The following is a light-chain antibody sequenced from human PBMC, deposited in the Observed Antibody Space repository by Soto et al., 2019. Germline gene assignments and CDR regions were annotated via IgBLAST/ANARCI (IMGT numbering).Light chain of an antibody. V-gene: IGKV1-5*02. CDR3: QQYDSYSTRT. CDR2: DAS. CDR1: QNINTW. Sequence: DIQMTQSPSTLSASVGDTVNIICRASQNINTWVAWYQQRPGRAPKALIYDASSLESGVPSRFSGSGSGTYFTLTITSLQPEDFATYFCQQYDSYSTRTFGQGTKVDIK. J-gene: IGKJ1*01.